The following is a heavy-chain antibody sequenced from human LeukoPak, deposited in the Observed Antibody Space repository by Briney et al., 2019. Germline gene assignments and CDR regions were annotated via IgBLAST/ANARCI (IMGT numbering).Heavy chain of an antibody. J-gene: IGHJ6*03. CDR2: INPNSGGT. CDR3: ATLPPYCSSTSCNYYYYYYMDV. D-gene: IGHD2-2*01. Sequence: ASVKVSCKASGYTFTGYYMQWVRQAPGQGLEWMGWINPNSGGTNYAQKFQGRVTMTRDTSISTAYMELSRLRSEDTAVYYCATLPPYCSSTSCNYYYYYYMDVWGKGTTVTVSS. V-gene: IGHV1-2*02. CDR1: GYTFTGYY.